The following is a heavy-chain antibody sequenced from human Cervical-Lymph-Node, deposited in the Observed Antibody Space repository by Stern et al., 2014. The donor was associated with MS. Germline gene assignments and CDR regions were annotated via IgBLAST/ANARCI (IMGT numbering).Heavy chain of an antibody. V-gene: IGHV4-31*03. CDR2: IHYSGST. J-gene: IGHJ4*02. CDR3: ARSDRLWGSFDY. Sequence: QLQLQESGPGLMKPSQTLSLTCTVSGGSISTTGYYWSWIRQHPGKGLEWIGYIHYSGSTYYNPSLKSRGTISVDTSKTQFSLKLSSVIAADTALYYCARSDRLWGSFDYWGQGSLVTVSS. CDR1: GGSISTTGYY. D-gene: IGHD3-16*01.